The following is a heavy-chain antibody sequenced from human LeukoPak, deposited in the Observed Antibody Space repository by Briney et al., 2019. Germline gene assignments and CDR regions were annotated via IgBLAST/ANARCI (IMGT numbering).Heavy chain of an antibody. J-gene: IGHJ3*02. CDR1: GFPFTMYY. V-gene: IGHV1-46*01. Sequence: ASVKVSCKASGFPFTMYYIHWVRQAPGQGFEWMGMINPGDGATTYAQRFRGRVTVTRDMSTTTVYMDLRGLRSEDTAVYSCAREFTFDAFDIWGLGTMVTVSS. CDR2: INPGDGAT. CDR3: AREFTFDAFDI.